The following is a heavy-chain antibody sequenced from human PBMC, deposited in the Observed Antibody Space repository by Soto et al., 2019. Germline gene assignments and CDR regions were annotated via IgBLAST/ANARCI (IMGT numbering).Heavy chain of an antibody. CDR3: ARRYSSAFDI. V-gene: IGHV4-59*08. D-gene: IGHD6-13*01. J-gene: IGHJ3*02. CDR1: GGSISSYY. Sequence: QVQLQESGPGLVKPSETLSLTCTVSGGSISSYYWSWIRQPPGKGLEWIGYIYYSGSTNYNPSLKSRVTISVETSKNQFSLKRSSVAAADTAVYYCARRYSSAFDIWGQGTMVTVSS. CDR2: IYYSGST.